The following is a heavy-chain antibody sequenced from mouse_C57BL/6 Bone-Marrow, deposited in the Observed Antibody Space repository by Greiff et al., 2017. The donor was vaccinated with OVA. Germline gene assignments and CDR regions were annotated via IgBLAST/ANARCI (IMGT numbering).Heavy chain of an antibody. CDR3: VSSYDYGDVYFDY. CDR1: GFSFNTYA. J-gene: IGHJ2*01. V-gene: IGHV10-1*01. CDR2: IRSKSNNYAT. Sequence: EVQLVESGGGLVQPKGSLKLSCAASGFSFNTYAMNWVRQAPGKGLEWVARIRSKSNNYATYYADSVKDRFTISRDDSESMLYLQMNNLKTEDTAMYYCVSSYDYGDVYFDYWGQGTTLTVSS. D-gene: IGHD2-4*01.